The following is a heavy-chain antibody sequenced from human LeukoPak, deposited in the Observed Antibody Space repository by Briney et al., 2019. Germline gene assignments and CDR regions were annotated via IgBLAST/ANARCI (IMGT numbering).Heavy chain of an antibody. Sequence: SETLSLTCAVYGGSFSGYYWSWIRQPPGKGLEWIGEINHSESTNYNPSLKSRVTISVDTSKNQFSLKLSSVTAADTAVYYCARGRFLEWLRPFDYWGQGTLVTVSS. CDR2: INHSEST. CDR1: GGSFSGYY. D-gene: IGHD3-3*01. CDR3: ARGRFLEWLRPFDY. V-gene: IGHV4-34*01. J-gene: IGHJ4*02.